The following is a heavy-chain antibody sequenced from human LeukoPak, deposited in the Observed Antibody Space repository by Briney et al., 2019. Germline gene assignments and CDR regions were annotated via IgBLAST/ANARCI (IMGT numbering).Heavy chain of an antibody. V-gene: IGHV4-4*09. CDR1: GGSISSYY. Sequence: SETLSLTCTVSGGSISSYYWSWIRQPPGKGLEWIGYIYTSGSTDYNPSLKSRVTISVDTSKNQFSLKLSSVTAADTAVYYCARHHMTDAFDIWGQGTMVTVSS. CDR2: IYTSGST. D-gene: IGHD2-21*01. J-gene: IGHJ3*02. CDR3: ARHHMTDAFDI.